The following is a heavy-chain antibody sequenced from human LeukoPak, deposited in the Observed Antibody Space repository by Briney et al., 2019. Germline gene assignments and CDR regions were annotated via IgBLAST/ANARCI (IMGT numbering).Heavy chain of an antibody. CDR2: IYYSGST. CDR3: ARGPPYIVVVTAIGFFDY. D-gene: IGHD2-21*02. V-gene: IGHV4-31*03. J-gene: IGHJ4*02. Sequence: SQTLSLTCTVSGGSISSGGYYWSWIRQHPGKGLEWIGYIYYSGSTYYNPSLKSRVTISVDTSKNQFSLKLSSVTAADTAVYYCARGPPYIVVVTAIGFFDYWGQGTLVTVSS. CDR1: GGSISSGGYY.